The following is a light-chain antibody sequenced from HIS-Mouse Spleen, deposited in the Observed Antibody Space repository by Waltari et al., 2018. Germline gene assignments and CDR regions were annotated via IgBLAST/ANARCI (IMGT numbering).Light chain of an antibody. CDR2: DVS. CDR3: SSYTSSSFNVV. J-gene: IGLJ2*01. CDR1: SSDVGGYNY. V-gene: IGLV2-14*03. Sequence: QSALTQPASVSGSPGQSITISCPGTSSDVGGYNYVSWYQQHPGKAPKLMIYDVSNRPSGVSNRFSGSKSGNTASLTISGLQAEDEADYSCSSYTSSSFNVVFGGGTKLTVL.